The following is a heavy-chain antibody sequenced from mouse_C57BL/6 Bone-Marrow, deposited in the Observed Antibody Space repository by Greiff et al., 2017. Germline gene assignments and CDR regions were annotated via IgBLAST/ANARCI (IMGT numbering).Heavy chain of an antibody. V-gene: IGHV5-2*01. Sequence: EVQLQESGGGLVQPGASLKLSCESNEYEFPSHDMSWVRKTPEKRLELVAAINSDGGSTYYPDTMERRFTISRDTTKKTLYLQMSSLRSEDTALYYCARRGNYEGYFDVWGTGTTVTVSS. J-gene: IGHJ1*03. D-gene: IGHD2-1*01. CDR3: ARRGNYEGYFDV. CDR1: EYEFPSHD. CDR2: INSDGGST.